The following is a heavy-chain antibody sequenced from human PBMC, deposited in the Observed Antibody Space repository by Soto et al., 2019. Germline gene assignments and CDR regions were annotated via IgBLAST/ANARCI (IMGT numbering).Heavy chain of an antibody. V-gene: IGHV4-61*01. CDR2: IHVSGST. CDR3: ARDGHGMDV. J-gene: IGHJ6*02. CDR1: GGSVSSGSYQ. Sequence: SETLSLTCTVSGGSVSSGSYQWTWIRQPPGKGLEWIGYIHVSGSTNDNPSLKGRVTMSIDTSKNQFSLRLSSVTAADTAVYYCARDGHGMDVWGQGTKVTVSS.